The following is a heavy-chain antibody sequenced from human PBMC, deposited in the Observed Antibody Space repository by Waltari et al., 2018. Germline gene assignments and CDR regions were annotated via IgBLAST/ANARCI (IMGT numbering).Heavy chain of an antibody. CDR3: ATDCGPTGTTCSFGYYFDY. D-gene: IGHD1-7*01. Sequence: QVQLVQSGAEVKKPGASVKVSCKVSGYTLTELSMHWVRQAPGKGLEWMGGLDPEEGETIYAQKCQGRVTRTEDTSTGTAYMELSSRRSEDTAVYYCATDCGPTGTTCSFGYYFDYWGQGTLVTVSS. J-gene: IGHJ4*02. CDR2: LDPEEGET. CDR1: GYTLTELS. V-gene: IGHV1-24*01.